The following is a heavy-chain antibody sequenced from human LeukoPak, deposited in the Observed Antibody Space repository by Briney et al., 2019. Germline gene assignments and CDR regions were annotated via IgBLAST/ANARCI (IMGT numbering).Heavy chain of an antibody. D-gene: IGHD3-22*01. CDR2: ISSSSSYI. Sequence: GGSLRLPCAFSGFTFSSYSMNWVRKAPGKGLEWVSSISSSSSYIYYADSVKGRFTISRDNAKNSLYLQMNSLRAEDTAVYYCASHYYDSSGHLFDYWGQGTLVTVSS. V-gene: IGHV3-21*01. J-gene: IGHJ4*02. CDR3: ASHYYDSSGHLFDY. CDR1: GFTFSSYS.